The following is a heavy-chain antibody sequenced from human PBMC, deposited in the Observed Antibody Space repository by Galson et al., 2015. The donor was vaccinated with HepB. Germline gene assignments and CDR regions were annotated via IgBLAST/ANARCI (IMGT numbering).Heavy chain of an antibody. CDR3: ARERYDYTWGNYRPYNWFDP. V-gene: IGHV3-30*04. Sequence: SLRLSCAASGFTFSSFAMHWVRQAPGKGLEWVTFISYDGRNEFYADSVKGRYTVSRDNSRNTLYLQMNNLRPEDTAVYYCARERYDYTWGNYRPYNWFDPWGQGTLVTVSS. J-gene: IGHJ5*02. D-gene: IGHD3-16*02. CDR2: ISYDGRNE. CDR1: GFTFSSFA.